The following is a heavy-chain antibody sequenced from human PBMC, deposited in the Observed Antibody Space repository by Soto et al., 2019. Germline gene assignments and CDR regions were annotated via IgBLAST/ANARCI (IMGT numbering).Heavy chain of an antibody. CDR3: THIPFGGIKHLPTRGMDV. V-gene: IGHV2-5*02. Sequence: QITLKESGPTLVNPTQTLTLTCTFSGFSLDSSGVGVGWIRQPPGKALEWLAVIFWDDDKRYSPSLENRLTVTKDTAKNQVVHTMNNVDPGDTATDNCTHIPFGGIKHLPTRGMDVWGQGTTVTVSS. CDR1: GFSLDSSGVG. CDR2: IFWDDDK. D-gene: IGHD3-16*01. J-gene: IGHJ6*02.